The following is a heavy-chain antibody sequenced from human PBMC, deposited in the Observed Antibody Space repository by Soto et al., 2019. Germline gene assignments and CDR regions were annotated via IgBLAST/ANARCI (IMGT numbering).Heavy chain of an antibody. Sequence: ESGGGVVQPGRSLRLSCAASGSTFSTYGMHWVRQAPGKGLEWVAVIWYDGSNKYHADSVKGRFTISRDNSKNTLYLQMNSLRAEDTAVYYCARDGWGHYYGSGSYSYFDYWGQGTLVTVSS. CDR3: ARDGWGHYYGSGSYSYFDY. V-gene: IGHV3-33*01. CDR1: GSTFSTYG. D-gene: IGHD3-10*01. J-gene: IGHJ4*01. CDR2: IWYDGSNK.